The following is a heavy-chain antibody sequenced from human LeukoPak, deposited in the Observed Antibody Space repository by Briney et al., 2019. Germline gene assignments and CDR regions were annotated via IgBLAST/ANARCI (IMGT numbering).Heavy chain of an antibody. J-gene: IGHJ6*03. V-gene: IGHV3-30*02. CDR1: GFTFSSYG. D-gene: IGHD3-10*01. Sequence: PGGSLRLSCAASGFTFSSYGMHWVRQAPGKGLEWVAFIRYDGNDKYYADSVKGRFTISRDNSKNTLYLQMNSLRAEDTAVYYCAKLGKTENHYGSGRFSYYYYMDVWGKGTTVTISS. CDR3: AKLGKTENHYGSGRFSYYYYMDV. CDR2: IRYDGNDK.